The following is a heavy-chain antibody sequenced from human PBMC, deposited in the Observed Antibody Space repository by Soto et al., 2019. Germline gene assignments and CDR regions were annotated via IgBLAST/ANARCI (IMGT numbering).Heavy chain of an antibody. Sequence: QVQLVQSGAEVKKPGSSVKVSCKASGGTFSSYAISWVRQAPGQGLEWMGGIIPIFGTANYAQKFQGRVPITADKSTSTAYMELSSLRSEDTAVYYCARLKPDIVVVPAATRGWFDPWGQGTLVTVSS. CDR3: ARLKPDIVVVPAATRGWFDP. D-gene: IGHD2-2*01. CDR2: IIPIFGTA. V-gene: IGHV1-69*06. CDR1: GGTFSSYA. J-gene: IGHJ5*02.